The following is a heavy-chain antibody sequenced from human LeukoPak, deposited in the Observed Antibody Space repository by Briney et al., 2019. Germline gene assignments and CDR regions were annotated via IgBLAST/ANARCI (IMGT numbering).Heavy chain of an antibody. D-gene: IGHD2-2*02. CDR2: IIPIFGTA. CDR3: ARDRGEYCSSTSCYNFVD. J-gene: IGHJ4*02. CDR1: GGTFSSYA. V-gene: IGHV1-69*05. Sequence: SVKVSCKASGGTFSSYAISWVRQAPGQGLEWMGGIIPIFGTANYAQKFQGRVTITTDESTSTAYMELSSLRSEDTAVYYCARDRGEYCSSTSCYNFVDWGQGTLVTVSS.